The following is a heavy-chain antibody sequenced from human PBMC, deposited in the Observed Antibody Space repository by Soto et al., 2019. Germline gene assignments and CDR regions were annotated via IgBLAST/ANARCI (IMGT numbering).Heavy chain of an antibody. CDR1: GFTFSSYG. D-gene: IGHD6-6*01. CDR2: ISYDGSNK. Sequence: GGSLRLSCAASGFTFSSYGMHWVRQAPGKGLEWVAVISYDGSNKYYADSVKGRFTISRDNSKNTLYLQMNSLRAEDTAVYYCAKDHSSSIANYWGQGTLVTVSS. CDR3: AKDHSSSIANY. V-gene: IGHV3-30*18. J-gene: IGHJ4*02.